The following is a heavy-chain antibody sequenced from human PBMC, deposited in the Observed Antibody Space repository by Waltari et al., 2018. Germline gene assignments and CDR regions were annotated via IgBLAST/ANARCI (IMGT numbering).Heavy chain of an antibody. CDR3: ARDPGPIVGAPDY. V-gene: IGHV1-2*02. Sequence: QVQLVQSGTAVKKPGASVTVSCQASGDRFTDYHLHWVRQTPGQGLEWLGWINPKNGDTGYALNFLGRVTMTRDTSINTVFMDLSGLRSDDTAVFYCARDPGPIVGAPDYWGQGTLVTVSS. J-gene: IGHJ4*02. D-gene: IGHD1-26*01. CDR1: GDRFTDYH. CDR2: INPKNGDT.